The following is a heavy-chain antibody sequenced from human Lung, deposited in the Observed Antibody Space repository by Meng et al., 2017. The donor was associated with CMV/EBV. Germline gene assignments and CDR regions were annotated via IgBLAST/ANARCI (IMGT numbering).Heavy chain of an antibody. CDR1: GFTFSSYD. V-gene: IGHV3-30*04. CDR3: TRRADYFDY. CDR2: ISIDGSSK. D-gene: IGHD6-25*01. J-gene: IGHJ4*02. Sequence: GGSXRLFCAASGFTFSSYDMNWVRQAPGKALEWVAVISIDGSSKFYADSMKGRFTISRDNSKNTLFLQVNSLRPEDTAVYYCTRRADYFDYWGPGTLVTVSS.